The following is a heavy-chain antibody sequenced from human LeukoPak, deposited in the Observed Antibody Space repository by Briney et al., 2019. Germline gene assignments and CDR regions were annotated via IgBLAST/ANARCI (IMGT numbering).Heavy chain of an antibody. D-gene: IGHD2-8*01. V-gene: IGHV3-21*01. J-gene: IGHJ6*02. CDR2: ISRTSSYI. CDR3: ARGGMGANSQEYIYYGMDV. Sequence: GGSLRLSCAAAGFSFSTYSMNWVRQTPGKGLEWVSSISRTSSYIYYADSVKGRFTLSRDNGKNSLYLQMNSLRAEDTAVYYCARGGMGANSQEYIYYGMDVWGQGTTVTVSS. CDR1: GFSFSTYS.